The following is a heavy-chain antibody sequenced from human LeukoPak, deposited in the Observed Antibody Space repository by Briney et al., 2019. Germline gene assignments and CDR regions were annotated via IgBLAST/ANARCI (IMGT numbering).Heavy chain of an antibody. CDR1: GFTFNSYS. J-gene: IGHJ6*03. D-gene: IGHD3-10*01. CDR3: ARGPYASGSYGRRGWVHYMDV. CDR2: IKQDGSEK. V-gene: IGHV3-7*01. Sequence: GGSLRLSCAASGFTFNSYSMNWVRQAPGKGLEWVANIKQDGSEKYYVDSVKGRFTISRDNAKNSLYLQMNSLRAEDTAVYYCARGPYASGSYGRRGWVHYMDVWGKGTTVTISS.